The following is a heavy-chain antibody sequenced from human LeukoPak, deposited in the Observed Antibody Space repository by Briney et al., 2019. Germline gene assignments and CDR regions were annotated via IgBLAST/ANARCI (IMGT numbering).Heavy chain of an antibody. V-gene: IGHV1-2*02. CDR2: INPNSGGT. D-gene: IGHD3-10*01. CDR1: GYTFTGYY. Sequence: GASVKVSCKASGYTFTGYYMHWVRQAPGQGLEWMGWINPNSGGTNYAQKFQGRVTMTRDTSISTAYMELSRLRSDDTAVYYCARDSHVLLWFGELNWFDPWGQGTLVTVSS. J-gene: IGHJ5*02. CDR3: ARDSHVLLWFGELNWFDP.